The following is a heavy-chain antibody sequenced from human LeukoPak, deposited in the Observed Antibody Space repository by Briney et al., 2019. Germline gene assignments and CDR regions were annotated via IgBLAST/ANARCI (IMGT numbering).Heavy chain of an antibody. CDR2: INSDGSST. CDR3: ARPHVGTVSNWFDS. CDR1: GFDLSDFW. Sequence: GGSLRLSCAASGFDLSDFWVHWVRQAPGKGLAWGARINSDGSSTSYADSVEGRFTISRDNAKNTLYLQMNSLRVEDTAVYYCARPHVGTVSNWFDSWGQGTLVTVSS. D-gene: IGHD4-17*01. J-gene: IGHJ5*01. V-gene: IGHV3-74*01.